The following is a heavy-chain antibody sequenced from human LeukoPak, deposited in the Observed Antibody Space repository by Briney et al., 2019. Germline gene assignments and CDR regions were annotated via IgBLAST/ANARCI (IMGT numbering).Heavy chain of an antibody. CDR3: ARDQDYDFWSGSDY. D-gene: IGHD3-3*01. V-gene: IGHV1-69*05. Sequence: ASVKVCCKASGGTFSSYAISWVRQAPGQGLEWMGRIIPIFGTANYAQKFQGRVTITTDESTSTAYMELSSLRSEDTAVYYCARDQDYDFWSGSDYWGQGTLVTVSS. CDR2: IIPIFGTA. CDR1: GGTFSSYA. J-gene: IGHJ4*02.